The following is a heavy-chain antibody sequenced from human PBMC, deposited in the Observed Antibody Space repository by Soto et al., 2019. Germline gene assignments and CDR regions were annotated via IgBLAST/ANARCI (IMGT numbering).Heavy chain of an antibody. V-gene: IGHV3-33*01. CDR2: IWYDGSNK. CDR3: ARDLSITIFGVASNWFDP. J-gene: IGHJ5*02. D-gene: IGHD3-3*01. Sequence: GGSLRLSCAASGFTFSSYGMHWVRQAPGKGLEWVAVIWYDGSNKYYADSVKGRFTISRDNSKNTLYLQMNSLRAEDTAVYYCARDLSITIFGVASNWFDPWGQGTLVTVSS. CDR1: GFTFSSYG.